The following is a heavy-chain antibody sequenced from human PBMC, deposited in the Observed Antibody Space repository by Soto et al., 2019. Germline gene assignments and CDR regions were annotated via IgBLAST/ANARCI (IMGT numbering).Heavy chain of an antibody. J-gene: IGHJ4*02. CDR2: ISGSGGRS. Sequence: GGSLRLSCSASGFTFSSYAMHWVRQAPGKGLEWVSGISGSGGRSYYADSVKGRFTISRDNSKSTLYLQMNSLRAEDTAVYYCAKAYFVWSSEQPYYFDYWGQGTLVTVS. CDR3: AKAYFVWSSEQPYYFDY. V-gene: IGHV3-23*01. CDR1: GFTFSSYA. D-gene: IGHD3-16*01.